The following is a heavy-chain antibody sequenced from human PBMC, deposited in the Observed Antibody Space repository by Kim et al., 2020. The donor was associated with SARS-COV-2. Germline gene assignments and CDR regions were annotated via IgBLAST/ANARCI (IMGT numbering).Heavy chain of an antibody. CDR2: INHSGST. D-gene: IGHD3-9*01. Sequence: SETLSLTCAVYGGSFSGYYWSWIRQPPGKGLEWIGEINHSGSTNYNPSLKSRVTISVDTSKNQFSLKLSSVTAADTAVYYCARTGVLRYFDWLLAFDIWGQGTMVTVSS. CDR3: ARTGVLRYFDWLLAFDI. CDR1: GGSFSGYY. J-gene: IGHJ3*02. V-gene: IGHV4-34*01.